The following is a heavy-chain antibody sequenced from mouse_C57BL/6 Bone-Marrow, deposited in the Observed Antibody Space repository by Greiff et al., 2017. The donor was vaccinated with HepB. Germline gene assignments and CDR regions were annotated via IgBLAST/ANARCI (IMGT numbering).Heavy chain of an antibody. CDR3: ARLGWPYYFDY. J-gene: IGHJ2*01. V-gene: IGHV1-85*01. Sequence: VQGVESGPELVKPGASVKLSCKASGYTFTSYDINWVKQRPGQGLEWIGWIYPRDGSTKYNEKFKGKATLTVDTSSSTAYMELHSLTSEDSAVYFCARLGWPYYFDYWGQGTTLTVSS. CDR1: GYTFTSYD. CDR2: IYPRDGST. D-gene: IGHD1-1*02.